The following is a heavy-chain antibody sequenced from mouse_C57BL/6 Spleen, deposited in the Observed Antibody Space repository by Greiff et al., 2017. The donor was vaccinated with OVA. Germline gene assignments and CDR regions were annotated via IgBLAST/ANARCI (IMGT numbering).Heavy chain of an antibody. Sequence: EVQWVDSGGGLVKPGGSLKLSCAASGFTFSDYGMHWVRQAPEKGLEWVAYISSGSSTIYYADTVKGRFTISRDNAKNTLFLQMTSLRSEDTAMYYCAREGRDYAMDYWGQGTSVTVSS. CDR3: AREGRDYAMDY. J-gene: IGHJ4*01. CDR1: GFTFSDYG. CDR2: ISSGSSTI. V-gene: IGHV5-17*01. D-gene: IGHD3-3*01.